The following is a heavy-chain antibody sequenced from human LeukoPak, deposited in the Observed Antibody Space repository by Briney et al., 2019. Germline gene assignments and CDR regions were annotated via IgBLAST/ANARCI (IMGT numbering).Heavy chain of an antibody. D-gene: IGHD3-3*01. J-gene: IGHJ4*02. Sequence: LRLSCAASGFTFTNYAMTWVRQAPGKGLEWVSGITWNSATIVYADSVKGRFTISRDNAKNSVYLQMNSLRAEDTALYYCAKGRGFFEGACFDYWGRGTLVTVSS. V-gene: IGHV3-9*01. CDR1: GFTFTNYA. CDR3: AKGRGFFEGACFDY. CDR2: ITWNSATI.